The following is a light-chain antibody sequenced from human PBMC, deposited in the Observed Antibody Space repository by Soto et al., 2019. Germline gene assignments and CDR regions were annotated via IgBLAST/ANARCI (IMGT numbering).Light chain of an antibody. CDR2: GAS. CDR3: QQYGSSSWT. CDR1: QSVSNNY. V-gene: IGKV3-20*01. J-gene: IGKJ1*01. Sequence: EIVLTQSPGTLSLSPGERATLSCRASQSVSNNYLAWYQQKPGQAPRLLIYGASNRATGIPARFSGSGSGTDFTLTISSLEPEDFAVYYCQQYGSSSWTFGQGTKVDIK.